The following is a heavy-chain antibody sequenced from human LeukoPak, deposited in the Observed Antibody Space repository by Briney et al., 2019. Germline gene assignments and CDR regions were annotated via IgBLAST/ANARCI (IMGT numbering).Heavy chain of an antibody. V-gene: IGHV3-48*03. CDR3: TRDQYCSGDSCLGGPFDQ. D-gene: IGHD2-15*01. Sequence: GGSLRLSCAASGFTFSTYEMNWVRQAPGKGLEWVSFISTSGSTIYYADSVMGRFTISRDNSKNSLYLQMNSLRAEDTDVYYCTRDQYCSGDSCLGGPFDQWGQ. CDR2: ISTSGSTI. CDR1: GFTFSTYE. J-gene: IGHJ4*02.